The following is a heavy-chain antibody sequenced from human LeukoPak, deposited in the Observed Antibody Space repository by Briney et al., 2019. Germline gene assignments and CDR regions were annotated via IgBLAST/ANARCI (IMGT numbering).Heavy chain of an antibody. CDR3: ASGPPSSGYYYYFDY. D-gene: IGHD3-22*01. V-gene: IGHV1-69*13. J-gene: IGHJ4*02. CDR2: IIPIFGTA. CDR1: GGTFSSYA. Sequence: GDSVKVSCKASGGTFSSYAISWVRQAPGQGLEWMGGIIPIFGTANYAQKFQGRVTITADESTSTAYMELSSLRSEDTAVYYCASGPPSSGYYYYFDYWGQGTLVTVSS.